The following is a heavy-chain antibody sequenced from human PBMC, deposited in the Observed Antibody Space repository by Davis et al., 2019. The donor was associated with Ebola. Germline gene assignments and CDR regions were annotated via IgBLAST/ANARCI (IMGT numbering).Heavy chain of an antibody. J-gene: IGHJ6*02. D-gene: IGHD2-21*01. CDR3: AKHRGDNYYYYSMDV. CDR1: GFTFSSYA. V-gene: IGHV3-30-3*02. CDR2: ISYDGSNK. Sequence: GESLKISCAASGFTFSSYAMHWVRQAPGKGLEWVAVISYDGSNKYYADSVKGRFTISRDSWKNTLYLQMNSLRAEDTAIYYCAKHRGDNYYYYSMDVWGQGTTVTVSS.